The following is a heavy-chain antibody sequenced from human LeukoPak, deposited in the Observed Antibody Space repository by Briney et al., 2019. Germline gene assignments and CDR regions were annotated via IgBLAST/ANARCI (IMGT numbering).Heavy chain of an antibody. D-gene: IGHD5-18*01. J-gene: IGHJ4*02. V-gene: IGHV4-34*01. CDR3: ARGFAAMVVYYFDY. CDR1: GGSFSGYY. Sequence: PSETLSLTCAVYGGSFSGYYWSWIRQPPGKGLEWIGEINHSGSTNYNPSLKSRVTISVDTSKNQFSLKLSSVTAADTAVYYCARGFAAMVVYYFDYWGQGTLVTVSS. CDR2: INHSGST.